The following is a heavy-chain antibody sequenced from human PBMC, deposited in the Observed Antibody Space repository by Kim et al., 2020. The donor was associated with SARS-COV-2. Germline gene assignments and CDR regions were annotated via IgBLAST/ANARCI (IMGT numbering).Heavy chain of an antibody. Sequence: QGRVTITRDTSASTAYMELSSLRSEDTAVYYCARTTVYDSSGWAPDAFDIWGQGTMVTVSS. CDR3: ARTTVYDSSGWAPDAFDI. V-gene: IGHV1-3*01. J-gene: IGHJ3*02. D-gene: IGHD3-22*01.